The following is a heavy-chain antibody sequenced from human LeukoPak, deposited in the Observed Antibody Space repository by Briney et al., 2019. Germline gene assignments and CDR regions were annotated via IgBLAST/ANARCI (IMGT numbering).Heavy chain of an antibody. V-gene: IGHV4-39*07. J-gene: IGHJ6*03. CDR2: IYYSGST. CDR3: ARSVEGYCRGGSCYYYSYYMDV. CDR1: GGSIRSSSYY. D-gene: IGHD2-15*01. Sequence: SETLSLTCTVSGGSIRSSSYYWDWIRQPPGKGLEWIGSIYYSGSTYYNSSLKSRVSISVDTSKNQFSLKLSSVTAADTAVYYCARSVEGYCRGGSCYYYSYYMDVWGKGTTVTVSS.